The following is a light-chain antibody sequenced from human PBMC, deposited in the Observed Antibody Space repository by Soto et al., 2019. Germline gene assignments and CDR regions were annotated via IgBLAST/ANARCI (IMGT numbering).Light chain of an antibody. CDR1: QGIGNY. J-gene: IGKJ3*01. V-gene: IGKV3D-11*01. CDR3: QQRNFWPLT. Sequence: EDVLTQSPAILSLSPGERATLSCRASQGIGNYLAWYQQKPGQAPRLLIYDASNRATGIPARFSGSGSDTDFTLTIDSLEHEDAAVYYCQQRNFWPLTFGPGTRLEIK. CDR2: DAS.